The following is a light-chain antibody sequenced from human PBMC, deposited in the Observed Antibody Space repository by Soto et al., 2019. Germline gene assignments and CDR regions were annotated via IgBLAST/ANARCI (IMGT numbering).Light chain of an antibody. Sequence: DIQMTQSPSTLSASVGDRVTITCRASQSISSWLAWYQQKPGKAPKLLIYKASSLESGVPSRFSGSGSGTEFTLTISSLQPDDFAIYYCQQYNSYSPNTFGQGTKLEIK. J-gene: IGKJ2*01. CDR2: KAS. CDR3: QQYNSYSPNT. CDR1: QSISSW. V-gene: IGKV1-5*03.